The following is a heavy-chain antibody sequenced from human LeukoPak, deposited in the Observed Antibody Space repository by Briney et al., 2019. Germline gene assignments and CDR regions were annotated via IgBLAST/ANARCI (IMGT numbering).Heavy chain of an antibody. CDR3: ARLLWFGMDV. D-gene: IGHD3-10*01. CDR2: IWYDGSDK. J-gene: IGHJ6*02. Sequence: GGSLRLSCAASGFTFSSYGMHWVRQAPGKGLEWVAAIWYDGSDKYYADSVKGRFTISRDNSKNTLYLQMNSLRAEDTAVYYCARLLWFGMDVWGQGTTVTVSS. V-gene: IGHV3-33*01. CDR1: GFTFSSYG.